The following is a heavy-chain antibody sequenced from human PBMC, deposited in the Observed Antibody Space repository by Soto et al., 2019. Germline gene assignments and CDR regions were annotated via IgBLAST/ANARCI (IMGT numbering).Heavy chain of an antibody. Sequence: NPSETLYLTCTVSGGSVSTGSYYWSWIRQPPGKGLEWIGYIYYSGSTNYNPSLKSRVTIPVDTSKNQFALKRSSVTAADTAVYYCAVEYSRSPRFGYWGQGTLVTVSS. CDR3: AVEYSRSPRFGY. V-gene: IGHV4-61*01. CDR2: IYYSGST. D-gene: IGHD6-6*01. J-gene: IGHJ4*02. CDR1: GGSVSTGSYY.